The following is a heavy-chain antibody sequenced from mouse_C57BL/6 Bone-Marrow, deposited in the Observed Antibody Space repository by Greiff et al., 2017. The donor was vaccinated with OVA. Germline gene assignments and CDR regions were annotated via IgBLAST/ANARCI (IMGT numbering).Heavy chain of an antibody. V-gene: IGHV6-6*01. J-gene: IGHJ4*01. CDR2: IRNKANNHAT. CDR1: GFTFSDAW. Sequence: EVQGVESGGGLVQPGGSMKLSCAASGFTFSDAWMDWVRQSPEKGLEWVAEIRNKANNHATYYAESVKGRFTISRDDSKSSVYLQMNSLRAEDTGIYYCTRDGAYAMDYWGQGTSVTVSS. CDR3: TRDGAYAMDY. D-gene: IGHD2-3*01.